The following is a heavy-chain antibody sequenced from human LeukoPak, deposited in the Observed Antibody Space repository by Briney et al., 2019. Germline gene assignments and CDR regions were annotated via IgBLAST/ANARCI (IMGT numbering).Heavy chain of an antibody. CDR1: GFTFSSYA. D-gene: IGHD6-6*01. Sequence: PGGSLRLSCAASGFTFSSYATSWVRQAPGKGLEWVSGISGSGGSTYYADFVKGRFTISRDNSKSTLYLQMNSLRVEDTAVYYCAKDFYQFVRGIDYWGQGTLVTVSS. V-gene: IGHV3-23*01. J-gene: IGHJ4*02. CDR2: ISGSGGST. CDR3: AKDFYQFVRGIDY.